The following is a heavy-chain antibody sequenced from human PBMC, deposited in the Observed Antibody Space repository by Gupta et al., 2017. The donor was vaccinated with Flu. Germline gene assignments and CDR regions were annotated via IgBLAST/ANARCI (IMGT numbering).Heavy chain of an antibody. D-gene: IGHD2-2*01. J-gene: IGHJ4*02. V-gene: IGHV4-4*02. CDR1: GGSISSSNW. Sequence: QVQLQESGPGLVKPSGTLSLTCAVSGGSISSSNWWSWVRQPPGKGLEWIGEIYHSGSTNYNPSLKSRVTISVDKSKNQFSLKLSSVTAADTAVYYCASVGYCSSTSCSAYYFDYWGQGTLVTVSS. CDR2: IYHSGST. CDR3: ASVGYCSSTSCSAYYFDY.